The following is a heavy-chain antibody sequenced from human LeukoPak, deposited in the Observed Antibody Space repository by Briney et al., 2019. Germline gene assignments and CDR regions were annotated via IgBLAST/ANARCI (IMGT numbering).Heavy chain of an antibody. CDR2: ISHGGSRQ. D-gene: IGHD2-8*01. J-gene: IGHJ1*01. Sequence: GGSLRLSCETSGFIFSGYGRHWVRQAPGKGLEWLSAISHGGSRQHYADSVKGRFFISRANSKNTLRLQMDSLRADNTAVYYCAKDEDILTDLYYFRDWGQGTLVTVSS. CDR3: AKDEDILTDLYYFRD. CDR1: GFIFSGYG. V-gene: IGHV3-30*18.